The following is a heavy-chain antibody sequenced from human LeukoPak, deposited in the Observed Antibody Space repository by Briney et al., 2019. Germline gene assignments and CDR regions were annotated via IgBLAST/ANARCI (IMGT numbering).Heavy chain of an antibody. D-gene: IGHD1-26*01. V-gene: IGHV3-30-3*01. CDR2: VSFDGRNK. CDR1: GFSLSSYA. CDR3: ARDRVVGATSDAFDI. J-gene: IGHJ3*02. Sequence: PGGSLRLSCEASGFSLSSYAFHWVRQAPGKGLEWVSFVSFDGRNKNYADSVRGRFTISRDNAKNSLYLQMNSLRAEDTAVYYCARDRVVGATSDAFDIWGQGTMVTVSS.